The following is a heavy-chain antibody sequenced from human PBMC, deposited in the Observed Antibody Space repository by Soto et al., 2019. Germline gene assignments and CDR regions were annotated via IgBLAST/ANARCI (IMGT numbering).Heavy chain of an antibody. V-gene: IGHV4-38-2*01. D-gene: IGHD3-22*01. CDR3: ARGSSGYFPRSPYYFDY. J-gene: IGHJ4*02. Sequence: PSETLSLTCAVSGYSISSGYYWGWIRQPPGKGLEWIGSIYHSGSTYSNPSLKSRVTISVGTSKNQFSLKLSSVTAADTAVDYCARGSSGYFPRSPYYFDYWGQGTLVTVSS. CDR1: GYSISSGYY. CDR2: IYHSGST.